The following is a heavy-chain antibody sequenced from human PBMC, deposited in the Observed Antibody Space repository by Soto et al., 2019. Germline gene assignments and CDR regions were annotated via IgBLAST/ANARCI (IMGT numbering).Heavy chain of an antibody. D-gene: IGHD2-21*02. Sequence: QVQLMQSGAEVKKPGASVKVSCKASGNTFSNYYIHWVRQAPGQGLEWMGTINPSGGHTTYAQKFLGRVTMKRDTSTSKLYMELTSLRSEDTAVYYCARGGHVVVVTAAFDYWGQGTLVTVSS. CDR3: ARGGHVVVVTAAFDY. V-gene: IGHV1-46*03. J-gene: IGHJ4*02. CDR2: INPSGGHT. CDR1: GNTFSNYY.